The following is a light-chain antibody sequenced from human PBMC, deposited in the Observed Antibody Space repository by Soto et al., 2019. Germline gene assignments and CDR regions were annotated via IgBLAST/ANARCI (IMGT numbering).Light chain of an antibody. CDR1: QSVSSY. J-gene: IGKJ5*01. V-gene: IGKV3-11*01. CDR3: QQRSNWPPT. Sequence: EILLTQSPAILSLSPGERATLSCRASQSVSSYLAWYQQKPGQAPRLLIYDASNRATGIPARFSGSGSGTDFTLTISSLEPEDFAVYYCQQRSNWPPTFGQGTRLEIK. CDR2: DAS.